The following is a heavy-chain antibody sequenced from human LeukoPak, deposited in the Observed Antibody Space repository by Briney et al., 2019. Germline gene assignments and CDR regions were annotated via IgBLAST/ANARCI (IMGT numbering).Heavy chain of an antibody. D-gene: IGHD2-8*01. V-gene: IGHV1-8*03. Sequence: GASVKVSCKASGYTFTSYDINWVRQAPGQGLEWMGWMNPNSGNTGYGQKFQGRVTITRNTSISTAYMELSSLRSEDTAVYYCARKNCTNGVCYHFDYWGQGTLVTVSS. CDR2: MNPNSGNT. CDR1: GYTFTSYD. J-gene: IGHJ4*02. CDR3: ARKNCTNGVCYHFDY.